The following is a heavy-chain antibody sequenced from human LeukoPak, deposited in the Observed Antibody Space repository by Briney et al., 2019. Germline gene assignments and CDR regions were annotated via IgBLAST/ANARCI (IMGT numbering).Heavy chain of an antibody. CDR3: ASSRTKRITTNRGIREYYYGMDV. D-gene: IGHD3-10*01. Sequence: GASMKVSCKASGHTFTIYTLHWVRQAPGQRLEWMGWVNAGDGNTKYSQKFQGRVIITRDSSANTAYMELSGLTSEDSAVYYCASSRTKRITTNRGIREYYYGMDVWGQGTTVTVSS. J-gene: IGHJ6*02. CDR2: VNAGDGNT. CDR1: GHTFTIYT. V-gene: IGHV1-3*01.